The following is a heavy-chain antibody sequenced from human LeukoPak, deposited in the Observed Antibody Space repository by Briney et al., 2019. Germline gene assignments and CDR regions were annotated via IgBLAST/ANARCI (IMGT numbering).Heavy chain of an antibody. V-gene: IGHV4-34*01. Sequence: SETLSLTCAVYGGSFSGYYWSWIRQPPGKGLEWIGEINHSGSTSYNPSLKSRVTISVDTSKNQFSLKLSSVTAADTAVYYCARGQGDYSRDYWGQGTLVTVSS. CDR1: GGSFSGYY. D-gene: IGHD4-11*01. CDR3: ARGQGDYSRDY. J-gene: IGHJ4*02. CDR2: INHSGST.